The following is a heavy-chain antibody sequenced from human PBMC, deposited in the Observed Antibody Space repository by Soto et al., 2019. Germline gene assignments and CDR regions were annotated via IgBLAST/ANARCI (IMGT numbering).Heavy chain of an antibody. D-gene: IGHD3-22*01. J-gene: IGHJ4*02. V-gene: IGHV1-69*12. CDR2: IIPIFGTA. CDR1: GGTFSSYA. CDR3: ASVLYYYDSSGYYTPGWDY. Sequence: QVQLVQSGAEVKKPGSSVKVSCKASGGTFSSYAISWVRQAPEQGLEWMGGIIPIFGTANYAQKFQGRVTITADESTSTAYMELSSLRSEDTAVYYCASVLYYYDSSGYYTPGWDYWGQGTLVTVSS.